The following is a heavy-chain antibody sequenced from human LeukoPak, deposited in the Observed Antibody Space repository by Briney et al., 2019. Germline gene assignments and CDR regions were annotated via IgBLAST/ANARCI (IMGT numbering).Heavy chain of an antibody. Sequence: ASVKVSCKASGYTFTAYYMHWVRRAPGQGLEWMGWINPNSGDTNYAQKFQGRVTMTRDTSISTAYMELSRLRSDDTAVYYCARQSSRWLVFDYWGQGTLVTVSS. CDR3: ARQSSRWLVFDY. J-gene: IGHJ4*02. D-gene: IGHD6-19*01. CDR1: GYTFTAYY. V-gene: IGHV1-2*02. CDR2: INPNSGDT.